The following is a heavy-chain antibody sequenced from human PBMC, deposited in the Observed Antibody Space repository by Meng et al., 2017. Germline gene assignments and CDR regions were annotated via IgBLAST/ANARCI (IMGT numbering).Heavy chain of an antibody. CDR2: INHSGST. Sequence: HVQLQQWGAGLLKPSETLSLTCAVYGGSFSGYYWSWIRQPPGKGLEWIGEINHSGSTNYNPSLKSRVTISVDTSKNQFSLKLSSVTAADTAVYYCARGLYGSGRHQIDYWGQGTLVTVSS. V-gene: IGHV4-34*01. CDR3: ARGLYGSGRHQIDY. D-gene: IGHD3-10*01. J-gene: IGHJ4*02. CDR1: GGSFSGYY.